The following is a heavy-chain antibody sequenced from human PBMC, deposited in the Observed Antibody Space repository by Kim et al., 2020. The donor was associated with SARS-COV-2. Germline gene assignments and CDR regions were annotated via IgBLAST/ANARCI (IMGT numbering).Heavy chain of an antibody. CDR2: IYEDGVT. V-gene: IGHV4-59*08. D-gene: IGHD2-21*01. J-gene: IGHJ3*01. CDR3: ARIDGGGWAFDL. CDR1: GGSITSYY. Sequence: SETLSLTCSVSGGSITSYYWNWIRQTPGKGLEWIGYIYEDGVTNYNPSLKSRVTISIDMSKNQFSLNLSSVTAADTALYYCARIDGGGWAFDLWGQGTMVTVSS.